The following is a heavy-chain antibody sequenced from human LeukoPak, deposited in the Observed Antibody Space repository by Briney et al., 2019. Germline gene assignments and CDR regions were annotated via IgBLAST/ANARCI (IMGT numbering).Heavy chain of an antibody. CDR1: GFTFSSYS. J-gene: IGHJ4*02. CDR2: ISSSSSTI. Sequence: GGSLRLSCAASGFTFSSYSMNWGRQAPGKGREWVSYISSSSSTIYYADSVKGRFTISRDNAKNSLYLQMNSLRAEDTAVYYCARGSTYYDSSGQVPFDYWGQGTLVTVSS. V-gene: IGHV3-48*01. D-gene: IGHD3-22*01. CDR3: ARGSTYYDSSGQVPFDY.